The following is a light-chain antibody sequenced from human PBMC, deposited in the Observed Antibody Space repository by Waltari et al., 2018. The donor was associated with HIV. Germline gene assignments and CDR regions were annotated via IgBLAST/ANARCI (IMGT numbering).Light chain of an antibody. V-gene: IGKV3-20*01. CDR2: GAS. CDR3: QQYVTTLYS. J-gene: IGKJ2*03. CDR1: QTVSNNY. Sequence: EIVLTQSPGTLSLSPGGRATLSCRASQTVSNNYLAWYYQKPGHAPRLLIYGASTRATGIPDRFSGSGSGTDFTLTISRLEPEDFAVYYCQQYVTTLYSFGQGTKLEIK.